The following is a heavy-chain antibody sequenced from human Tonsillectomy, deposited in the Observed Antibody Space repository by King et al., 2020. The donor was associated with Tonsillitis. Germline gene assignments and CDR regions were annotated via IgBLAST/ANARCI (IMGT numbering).Heavy chain of an antibody. J-gene: IGHJ4*02. D-gene: IGHD4-17*01. CDR1: GFTFRNAW. CDR3: ATAGYGDAH. Sequence: VQLVESGGGLVKPGGSRRLSCVVSGFTFRNAWMNWVRQAPGKGLEWVGRIKSKTDGGTTDYAAPVKGKFTISRDDSKDTLYLQMNSLKTEDTAVYYCATAGYGDAHWGQGALVTVSS. V-gene: IGHV3-15*07. CDR2: IKSKTDGGTT.